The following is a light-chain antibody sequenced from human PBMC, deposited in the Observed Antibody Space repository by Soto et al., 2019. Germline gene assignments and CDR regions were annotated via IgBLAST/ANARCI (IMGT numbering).Light chain of an antibody. CDR3: QQDYNYPWT. Sequence: ATQMTQSPSTLSASVGDRATITCRPSQAIRDDLGWYQQKPGEAPKFLIYGGSFLRSGVPSRFSGSRSGTDFVLTITSLQPDDFATYYCQQDYNYPWTFGQGTKV. CDR1: QAIRDD. J-gene: IGKJ1*01. CDR2: GGS. V-gene: IGKV1-6*01.